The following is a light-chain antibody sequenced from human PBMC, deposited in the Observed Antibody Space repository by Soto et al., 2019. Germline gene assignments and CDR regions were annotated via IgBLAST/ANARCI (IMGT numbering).Light chain of an antibody. CDR1: SSNIGGNS. V-gene: IGLV1-51*01. CDR2: DDN. J-gene: IGLJ1*01. CDR3: GSWDSSLSDYV. Sequence: QSVLAHPPSVSSAPGQKATISCSGSSSNIGGNSVSWYQQLPGTAPKLLIYDDNKRPSGIPDRFSGSKSGTSATLGITGFQTGDEADYYCGSWDSSLSDYVFGTGTKVTXL.